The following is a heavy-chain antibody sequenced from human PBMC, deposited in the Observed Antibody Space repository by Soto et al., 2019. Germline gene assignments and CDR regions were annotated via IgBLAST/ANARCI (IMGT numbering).Heavy chain of an antibody. CDR1: GFSFNDNW. Sequence: PGGSLRLSCAASGFSFNDNWMNWVRQVPGKGLMWVSRLKSDGRDTIYADSVKGRFTVSRDSAKNTLYLQMNSLRVEDTAVYYCVREMPVPIRGGYYYYSVLDAWGQGTTVTVS. V-gene: IGHV3-74*01. CDR3: VREMPVPIRGGYYYYSVLDA. CDR2: LKSDGRDT. D-gene: IGHD2-2*01. J-gene: IGHJ6*02.